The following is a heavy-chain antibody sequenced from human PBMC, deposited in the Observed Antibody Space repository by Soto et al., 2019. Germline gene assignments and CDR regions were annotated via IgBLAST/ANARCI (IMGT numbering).Heavy chain of an antibody. CDR3: ARRYVTGPLMDV. CDR1: GFSLGTSGMC. Sequence: SGPTLVNPTQTLTLTCTFSGFSLGTSGMCVSWIRQPPGKALEWLARIDWDDDEYYSTSLKTRLTISKDTSKNQVVLTMTNMDPVDTATYYCARRYVTGPLMDVWGKGTTVTVSS. D-gene: IGHD1-20*01. V-gene: IGHV2-70*11. J-gene: IGHJ6*03. CDR2: IDWDDDE.